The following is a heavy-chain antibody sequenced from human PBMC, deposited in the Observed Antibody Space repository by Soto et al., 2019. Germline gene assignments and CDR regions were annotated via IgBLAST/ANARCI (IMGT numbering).Heavy chain of an antibody. D-gene: IGHD3-9*01. V-gene: IGHV3-23*01. CDR2: ISGSGGST. J-gene: IGHJ4*02. Sequence: PGGSLRLSCAASGFTFSSYAMSWFRQAPGKGLEWVSAISGSGGSTYYADSVKGRFTISRDNSKNTLYLQMNSLRAEDTAVYYCAKAEAPYRYFDWLGYLFDYWGQGTLVTVST. CDR3: AKAEAPYRYFDWLGYLFDY. CDR1: GFTFSSYA.